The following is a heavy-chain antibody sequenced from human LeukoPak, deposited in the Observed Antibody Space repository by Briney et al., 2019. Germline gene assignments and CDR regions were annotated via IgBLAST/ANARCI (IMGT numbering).Heavy chain of an antibody. D-gene: IGHD1-26*01. V-gene: IGHV4-38-2*02. CDR2: IYHSGST. J-gene: IGHJ6*02. Sequence: PSETLSLTCTVSGYSISSGYYWGWIRQPPGKGLEWIGSIYHSGSTYYNPSLKSRVTISVDTSKNQFSLKLSSVTAADTAVYYCARVLGSYSLYYGMDVWGQGTTVTVSS. CDR1: GYSISSGYY. CDR3: ARVLGSYSLYYGMDV.